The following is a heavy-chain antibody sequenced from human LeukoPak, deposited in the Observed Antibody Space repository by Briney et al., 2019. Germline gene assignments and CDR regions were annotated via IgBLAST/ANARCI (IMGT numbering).Heavy chain of an antibody. D-gene: IGHD6-19*01. V-gene: IGHV3-30*02. Sequence: GGSLRLSCAASGFTLSSYGVHWVRQAPGKGLEWVAFIRFDGSNENYADSVKGRFTISRDTSKNTLYLQMNSLRAEDTAVYYCAKCSGIAVAGNWFDPWGQGTLVTVSS. CDR1: GFTLSSYG. CDR2: IRFDGSNE. CDR3: AKCSGIAVAGNWFDP. J-gene: IGHJ5*02.